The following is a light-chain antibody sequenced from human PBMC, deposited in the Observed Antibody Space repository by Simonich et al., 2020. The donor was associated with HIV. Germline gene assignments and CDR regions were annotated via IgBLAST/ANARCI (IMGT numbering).Light chain of an antibody. Sequence: EIVMTQSTATLSVSPGERATLSCRASQCVSSNLAWYQQKPGQAPRLLIHGASTRATGIPARFSGSGSGTEFTLTISSLQSEDFAVYHCQQYNNWPLTFGGGTKVEIK. CDR2: GAS. CDR3: QQYNNWPLT. V-gene: IGKV3-15*01. CDR1: QCVSSN. J-gene: IGKJ4*01.